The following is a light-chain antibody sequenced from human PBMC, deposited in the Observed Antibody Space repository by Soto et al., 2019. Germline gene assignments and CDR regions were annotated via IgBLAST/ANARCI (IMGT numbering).Light chain of an antibody. V-gene: IGLV4-69*01. CDR1: SGRSSYA. Sequence: QSVLTQSPSASASLGASVKLTCTLSSGRSSYAIAWHQQQPEKGPRYLMKVNSDGRHSRGDGIPDRFSGSSSGADRFLIISSLQSEDEADYYCQTWGTGFQFFGGGTKLTVL. J-gene: IGLJ2*01. CDR2: VNSDGRH. CDR3: QTWGTGFQF.